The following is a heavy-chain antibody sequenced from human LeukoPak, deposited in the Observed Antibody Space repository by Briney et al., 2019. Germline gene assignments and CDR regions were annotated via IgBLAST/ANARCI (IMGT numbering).Heavy chain of an antibody. CDR2: INQDESEK. D-gene: IGHD1-1*01. CDR3: ARYCTFRTCSGTKFDS. V-gene: IGHV3-7*03. Sequence: PGGSLRLSCAVSRMTFKNYWMSWFRQTPGKGLEWVATINQDESEKYYLDSVKGRFTISRDTAKNSLYLQMYSLTAEDTALYYCARYCTFRTCSGTKFDSWGPGTLVTVSS. CDR1: RMTFKNYW. J-gene: IGHJ4*02.